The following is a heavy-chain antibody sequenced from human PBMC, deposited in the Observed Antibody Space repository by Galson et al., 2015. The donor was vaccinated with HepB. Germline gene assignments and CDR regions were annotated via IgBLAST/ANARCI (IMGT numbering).Heavy chain of an antibody. CDR1: GFSFDDFG. J-gene: IGHJ4*02. D-gene: IGHD6-13*01. CDR2: ISWDGDTT. Sequence: SLRLSCAASGFSFDDFGMHWVRQVPGKGLEWVSRISWDGDTTHYADSVKGRFTISRDNSKNSLFLQMNSLRPEDTALYFCGKDRTMASAGLDSWGQGTLVSVSS. V-gene: IGHV3-43D*04. CDR3: GKDRTMASAGLDS.